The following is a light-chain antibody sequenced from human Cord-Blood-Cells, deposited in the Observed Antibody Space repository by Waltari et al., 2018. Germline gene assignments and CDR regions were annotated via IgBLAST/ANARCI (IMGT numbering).Light chain of an antibody. J-gene: IGKJ2*01. CDR2: DAC. CDR1: ESVSSY. CDR3: QQRSNWPPYT. Sequence: EIVLTQSPATLSLSPGERATLSCRASESVSSYLAWYQQNPGQAPRLLIYDACNRATGIPARFSGSGSGTDFTLTISSLEPEDLAVYYCQQRSNWPPYTFGQGTKLEIK. V-gene: IGKV3-11*01.